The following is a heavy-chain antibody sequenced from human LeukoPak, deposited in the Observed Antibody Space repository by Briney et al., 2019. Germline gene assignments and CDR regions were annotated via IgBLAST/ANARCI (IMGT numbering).Heavy chain of an antibody. CDR1: GFTFSSYW. CDR2: IRQDGSEK. Sequence: GGSLRLSCAASGFTFSSYWMMWLRQAPGKGLEWVANIRQDGSEKNYVDSVKGRFPISRDNAKISLYLQMNSLRAEDTAVYYCAPDRKVGTWDPRFDYWGQGTLVTVSS. D-gene: IGHD4-23*01. J-gene: IGHJ4*02. V-gene: IGHV3-7*01. CDR3: APDRKVGTWDPRFDY.